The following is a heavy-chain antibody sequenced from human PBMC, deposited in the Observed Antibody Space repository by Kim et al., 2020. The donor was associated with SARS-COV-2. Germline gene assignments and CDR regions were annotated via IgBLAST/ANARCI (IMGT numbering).Heavy chain of an antibody. Sequence: GESLRLSFAASGFTFHSYSMNWVRQAPGKGLELVSSISSSSSYIYYADSVNGRFTISRANAKNSLYLQRNSLRAEDTALYYCARDDYGSGSYWVYWGQGTLVTVSS. V-gene: IGHV3-21*01. D-gene: IGHD3-10*01. J-gene: IGHJ4*02. CDR1: GFTFHSYS. CDR3: ARDDYGSGSYWVY. CDR2: ISSSSSYI.